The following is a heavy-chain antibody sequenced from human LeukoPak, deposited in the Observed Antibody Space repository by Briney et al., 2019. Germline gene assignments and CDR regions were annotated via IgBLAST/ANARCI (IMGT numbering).Heavy chain of an antibody. CDR2: IYSSGST. Sequence: PSETLSLTCTVSGDSISSGSYYWSWIRQPAGKGLEWIGRIYSSGSTNYNPSLKSRVTISVDTSKNQFSLKLSSVTAADTAVYYCARGLWSGSPFDYWGQGTLVTVSS. D-gene: IGHD3-3*01. J-gene: IGHJ4*02. V-gene: IGHV4-61*02. CDR3: ARGLWSGSPFDY. CDR1: GDSISSGSYY.